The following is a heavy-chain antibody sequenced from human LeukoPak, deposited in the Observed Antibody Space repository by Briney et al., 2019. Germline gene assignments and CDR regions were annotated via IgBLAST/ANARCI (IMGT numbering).Heavy chain of an antibody. Sequence: GASPQTSLKGSGYSFTSYWIGWGRQLPGKGPEGMGIIYPGDSDTRYSPSFQGQVTISADKSISTAYLQWSSLKASDTAMYYCARLGSTDGGWFDTWGQGTLVTVSS. CDR1: GYSFTSYW. D-gene: IGHD2-15*01. V-gene: IGHV5-51*01. CDR2: IYPGDSDT. J-gene: IGHJ5*02. CDR3: ARLGSTDGGWFDT.